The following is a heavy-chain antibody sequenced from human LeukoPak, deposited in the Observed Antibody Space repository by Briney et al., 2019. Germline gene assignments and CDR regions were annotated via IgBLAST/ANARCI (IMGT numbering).Heavy chain of an antibody. V-gene: IGHV4-34*01. Sequence: PSETLSLTCAVYGGSFSGYYWSWIRQPPGKGLEWIGEINHSGSTNYNPSLKSRVTISVDTSKNQFSLKLSSVTAADTAVYYCARRWGVATIFEETTDYWGQGTLVTVSS. CDR2: INHSGST. J-gene: IGHJ4*02. CDR3: ARRWGVATIFEETTDY. CDR1: GGSFSGYY. D-gene: IGHD5-12*01.